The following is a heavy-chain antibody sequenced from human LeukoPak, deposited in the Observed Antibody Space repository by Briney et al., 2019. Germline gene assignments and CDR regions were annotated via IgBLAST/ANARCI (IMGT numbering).Heavy chain of an antibody. CDR2: IKEDGSEK. CDR3: ARAYSSSWYWNWFDP. Sequence: PGGSLRLSCAASGLTFSSYWMSWVRQAPGKGLEWVANIKEDGSEKYYVDSVKGRFTISRDNAKNSLYLQMNSLRAEDTAVYYCARAYSSSWYWNWFDPWGQGTLVTVSS. V-gene: IGHV3-7*01. D-gene: IGHD6-13*01. J-gene: IGHJ5*02. CDR1: GLTFSSYW.